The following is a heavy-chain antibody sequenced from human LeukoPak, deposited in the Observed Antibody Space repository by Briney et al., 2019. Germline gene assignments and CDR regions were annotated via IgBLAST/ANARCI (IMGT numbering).Heavy chain of an antibody. J-gene: IGHJ5*02. Sequence: GESLKISCKGSGYSFTTYWIGWVRQLPRKGLEWMGIIYPGDSDTRYSPSFQGQVTISADKSISTAYLQWNSLKASDTAIYYCARYGRGVGASRDWFDPWGQGTLVTVSS. CDR2: IYPGDSDT. CDR3: ARYGRGVGASRDWFDP. V-gene: IGHV5-51*01. CDR1: GYSFTTYW. D-gene: IGHD3-10*02.